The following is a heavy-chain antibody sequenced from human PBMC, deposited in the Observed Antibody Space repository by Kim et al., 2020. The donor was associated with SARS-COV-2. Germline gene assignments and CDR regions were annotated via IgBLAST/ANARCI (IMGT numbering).Heavy chain of an antibody. V-gene: IGHV3-33*05. CDR2: ISYDGSNK. Sequence: GGSLRLSCAASGFTFSSYGMHWVRQAPGKGLEWVAVISYDGSNKYYADSVKGRFTISRDNSKNTLYLQMNSLRAEDTAVYYCARDQGSGIAAAGGFGYYYGMDVWGQGTTVTVSS. CDR1: GFTFSSYG. J-gene: IGHJ6*02. CDR3: ARDQGSGIAAAGGFGYYYGMDV. D-gene: IGHD6-13*01.